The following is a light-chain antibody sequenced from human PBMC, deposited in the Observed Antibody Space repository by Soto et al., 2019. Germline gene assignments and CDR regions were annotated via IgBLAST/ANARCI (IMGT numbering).Light chain of an antibody. J-gene: IGLJ2*01. CDR1: SSNIGSNT. V-gene: IGLV1-44*01. CDR3: AAWDDSLNGVV. CDR2: SNN. Sequence: QLVLTQPPSASGTPGQRVTISCSGSSSNIGSNTVNWYQQLPRTAPKLLIYSNNQRPSGVPDRFSGSKSGTSASLAISGLQSEDEADYYCAAWDDSLNGVVFGGGTQLTVL.